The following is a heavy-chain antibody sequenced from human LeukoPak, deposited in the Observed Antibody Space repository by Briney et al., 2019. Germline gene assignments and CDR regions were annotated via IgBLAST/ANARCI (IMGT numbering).Heavy chain of an antibody. CDR3: ASIAVAGKNSIFDY. Sequence: KPSETLFPTCAVYGGSFSGYYWSWIRQPPGKGLEWIGEINHSGSTNYNPSLKSRVTISVDTSENQFSLKLSSVTAADTAVYYCASIAVAGKNSIFDYWGQGTLVTVSS. V-gene: IGHV4-34*01. J-gene: IGHJ4*02. CDR2: INHSGST. CDR1: GGSFSGYY. D-gene: IGHD6-19*01.